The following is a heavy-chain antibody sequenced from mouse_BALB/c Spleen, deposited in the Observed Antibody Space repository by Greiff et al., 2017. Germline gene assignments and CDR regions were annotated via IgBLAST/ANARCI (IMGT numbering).Heavy chain of an antibody. Sequence: VKLVESGPELVKPGASVKMSCKASGYTFTDYVISWVKQRTGQGLEWIGEIYPGSGSTYYNEKLKGKATLTADKSSNTAYMQLSSLTSEDSAVYFCAIRRGFAYWGQGTLVTVSA. D-gene: IGHD2-12*01. CDR1: GYTFTDYV. CDR3: AIRRGFAY. J-gene: IGHJ3*01. CDR2: IYPGSGST. V-gene: IGHV1-77*01.